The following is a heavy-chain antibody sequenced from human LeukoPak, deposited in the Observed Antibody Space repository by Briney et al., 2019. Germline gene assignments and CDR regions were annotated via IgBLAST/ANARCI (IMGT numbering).Heavy chain of an antibody. CDR2: IYTSGST. D-gene: IGHD4-23*01. CDR3: ARDGKVTPSYYYYMDV. Sequence: PSETLSLTCTVSGGSISSYYWSWIRQPAGKGLEWIGRIYTSGSTNYNPSLKSRVTMSVDTSKNQFSLKLSSVTAADTAVYYCARDGKVTPSYYYYMDVWGKRTTVTVSS. CDR1: GGSISSYY. J-gene: IGHJ6*03. V-gene: IGHV4-4*07.